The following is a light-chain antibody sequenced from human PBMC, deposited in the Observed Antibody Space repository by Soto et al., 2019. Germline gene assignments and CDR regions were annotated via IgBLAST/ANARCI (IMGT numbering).Light chain of an antibody. CDR2: DTS. V-gene: IGLV7-46*01. CDR1: TGTVTSGHY. J-gene: IGLJ1*01. CDR3: LLSYSGARLYV. Sequence: QAVVTQEPSLTVSPGGTVTLTCGSSTGTVTSGHYPYWFQQKPGQAPRALIYDTSNKHSWTPARFSGSLLGGKAALTLSGAXXEXXXXYYCLLSYSGARLYVFGTGTKVTVL.